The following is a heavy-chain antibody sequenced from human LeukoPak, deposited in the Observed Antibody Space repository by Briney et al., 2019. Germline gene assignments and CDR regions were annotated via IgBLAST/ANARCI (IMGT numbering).Heavy chain of an antibody. V-gene: IGHV3-30*18. D-gene: IGHD6-19*01. CDR3: AKLGTGIAVAGTRAH. J-gene: IGHJ4*02. CDR2: ISYDGSNK. CDR1: GFTFSSYG. Sequence: PGGSLRLSCAASGFTFSSYGMHWVRQAPGKGLEWVAVISYDGSNKYYADSVKGRFTISRDNSKNTLYLQMNSLRAEDTAVYYCAKLGTGIAVAGTRAHWGQGTLVTVSS.